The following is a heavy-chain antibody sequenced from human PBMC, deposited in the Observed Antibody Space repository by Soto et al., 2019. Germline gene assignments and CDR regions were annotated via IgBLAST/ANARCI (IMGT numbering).Heavy chain of an antibody. J-gene: IGHJ4*02. CDR2: INQDGGDK. V-gene: IGHV3-7*01. CDR3: ARDRGWQQFDY. CDR1: GFTFSSYW. Sequence: EVQLVDSGGGLVQPGGSLRLSCAASGFTFSSYWMTWVRQTPGKGLERVANINQDGGDKYYVDSVKGRFTISRDNAKNSLYLQMKSLRADDTAVYYCARDRGWQQFDYWGQGTLVTVSA. D-gene: IGHD3-10*01.